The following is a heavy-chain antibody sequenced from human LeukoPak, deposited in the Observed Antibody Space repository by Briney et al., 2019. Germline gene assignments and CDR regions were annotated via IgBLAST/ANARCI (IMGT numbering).Heavy chain of an antibody. J-gene: IGHJ6*03. D-gene: IGHD2-15*01. Sequence: SETLSLTCAVSGGSISSSNWWSWVRQPPGKGLEWIGEIYHSGSTNYNPSLKSRVTISVDKSKNQFSLKLSSVTAADTAVYYCARVWNCSGGSCYPYYYYYYYMDVWGKGTTVTISS. CDR1: GGSISSSNW. CDR2: IYHSGST. CDR3: ARVWNCSGGSCYPYYYYYYYMDV. V-gene: IGHV4-4*02.